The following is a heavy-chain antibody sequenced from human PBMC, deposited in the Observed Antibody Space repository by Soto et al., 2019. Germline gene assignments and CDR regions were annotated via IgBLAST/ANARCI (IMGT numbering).Heavy chain of an antibody. CDR1: GFTFSGST. V-gene: IGHV3-73*02. Sequence: EVQLVESGGGSVQPGGSLRLSCAASGFTFSGSTIHWVRQTSGKGLEWVGRIPSKINTYATAYAASVKGRFTISRDDSKNTAYLQMNSLKIEDTAMYYLARQHLDVPVASAIDYWGQGTLVTVSS. CDR3: ARQHLDVPVASAIDY. CDR2: IPSKINTYAT. D-gene: IGHD2-2*01. J-gene: IGHJ4*02.